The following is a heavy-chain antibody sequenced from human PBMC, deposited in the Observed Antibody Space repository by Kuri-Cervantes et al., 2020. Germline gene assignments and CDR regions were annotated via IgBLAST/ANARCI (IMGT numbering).Heavy chain of an antibody. V-gene: IGHV4-38-2*01. Sequence: GSLRLSCAVSGYSISSGYYWVWIRQPPGKGLEWIGNMLHSGTTFSNPSLTSRVSISMDTSNNQFSLKLRSVTAADTAVYYCSRRDSSGYYGHDRWGPGTLVTVSS. J-gene: IGHJ4*02. CDR2: MLHSGTT. D-gene: IGHD3-22*01. CDR1: GYSISSGYY. CDR3: SRRDSSGYYGHDR.